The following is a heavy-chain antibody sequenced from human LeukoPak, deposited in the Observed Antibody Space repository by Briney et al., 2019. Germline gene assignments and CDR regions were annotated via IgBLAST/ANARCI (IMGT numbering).Heavy chain of an antibody. D-gene: IGHD1-26*01. V-gene: IGHV3-48*01. CDR2: ISTTSTTI. J-gene: IGHJ4*02. CDR3: ARDRSRIVVAPSGYFDY. CDR1: GFIFSGYS. Sequence: PGGTLRLSCTDSGFIFSGYSMSWVRQAPGKGLEWVPYISTTSTTIYCADSVKGRSTISRDNAKNSLYLQMNSLRAEDTAIYYCARDRSRIVVAPSGYFDYWGEGTLVTASS.